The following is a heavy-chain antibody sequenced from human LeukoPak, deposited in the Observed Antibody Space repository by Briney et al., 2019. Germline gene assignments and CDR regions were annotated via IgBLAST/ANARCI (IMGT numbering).Heavy chain of an antibody. CDR1: GYTFSGYY. CDR3: ARAGNGLQVLDY. D-gene: IGHD5-24*01. Sequence: GASVKVSCKASGYTFSGYYLNWVRQAPGQGLEWMGIINPSGGSTSYAQKFQGRVTMTRDTSTSTVYMELSSLRSEDTAVYYCARAGNGLQVLDYWGQGTLVTVSS. V-gene: IGHV1-46*01. J-gene: IGHJ4*02. CDR2: INPSGGST.